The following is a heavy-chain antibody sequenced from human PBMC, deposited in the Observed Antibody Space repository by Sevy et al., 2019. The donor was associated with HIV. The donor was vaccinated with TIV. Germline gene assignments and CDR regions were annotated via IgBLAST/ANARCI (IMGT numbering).Heavy chain of an antibody. Sequence: GGSLRLSCAASGFTFDDHSMHWVRQRTGKGLEWVSLISWDGDITDYADSVKGRFTISRDNSIKSLYLQMSSLRTEDAASYYCAREDAGSRSPLDHWGQGTLVTVSS. D-gene: IGHD6-13*01. CDR3: AREDAGSRSPLDH. J-gene: IGHJ4*02. CDR2: ISWDGDIT. V-gene: IGHV3-43*01. CDR1: GFTFDDHS.